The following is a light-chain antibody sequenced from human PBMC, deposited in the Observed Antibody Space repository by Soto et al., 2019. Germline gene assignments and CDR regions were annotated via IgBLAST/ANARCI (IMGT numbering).Light chain of an antibody. CDR3: QQRLNWPPG. CDR2: DAS. Sequence: EIFLTQSPDTLSLSPGERATLTCRVSQSVTNYIAWYQQRPGQAPRLLIYDASNRATGVPARFSGSRSGTDFTLTISDLEPADFGLYYCQQRLNWPPGFGQGTKVEIK. V-gene: IGKV3-11*01. J-gene: IGKJ1*01. CDR1: QSVTNY.